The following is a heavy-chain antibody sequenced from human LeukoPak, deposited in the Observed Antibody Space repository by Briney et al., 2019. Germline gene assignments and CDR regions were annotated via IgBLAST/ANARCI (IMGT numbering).Heavy chain of an antibody. J-gene: IGHJ4*02. CDR2: IYSGGST. Sequence: GGSLRLSCAASGLTVSSNYMSWVRQAPGKGLEWVSVIYSGGSTYYADSVKGRFTISRDNSKSTLYIQMNSLRAEDTAVYYCARSPRWNYSGIGGLFDYWGQGTLVTVSS. V-gene: IGHV3-53*01. CDR3: ARSPRWNYSGIGGLFDY. D-gene: IGHD1-26*01. CDR1: GLTVSSNY.